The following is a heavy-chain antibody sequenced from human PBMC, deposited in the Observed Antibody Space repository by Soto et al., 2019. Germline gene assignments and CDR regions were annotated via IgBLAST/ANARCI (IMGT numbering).Heavy chain of an antibody. D-gene: IGHD6-19*01. CDR2: IYHSGNT. CDR1: GDSVTRSNW. V-gene: IGHV4-4*02. Sequence: QVQLQESGPGLVKPSGTLSLTCTVSGDSVTRSNWWSWVRQSPGKGLEWIGEIYHSGNTKYNPSLKSRVTISVDKSKNQFSLHLTSVTAAGTAVYYCASSGWSEDFYYYYGMDVWGQGTTVTVSS. CDR3: ASSGWSEDFYYYYGMDV. J-gene: IGHJ6*02.